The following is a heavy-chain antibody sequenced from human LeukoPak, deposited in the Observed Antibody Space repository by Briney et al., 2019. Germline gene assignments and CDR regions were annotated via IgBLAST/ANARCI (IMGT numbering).Heavy chain of an antibody. CDR1: GYTFTSYD. CDR2: MNPNSGST. V-gene: IGHV1-8*03. CDR3: ARGRSTGYPYYFEY. Sequence: GASVKVSCKASGYTFTSYDINWVRQATGQGLEWMGWMNPNSGSTGYAQKFQGRVTITRNTSISTAYMELSGLRSEDTAVYYCARGRSTGYPYYFEYWAREPWSPSPQ. J-gene: IGHJ4*02. D-gene: IGHD5-12*01.